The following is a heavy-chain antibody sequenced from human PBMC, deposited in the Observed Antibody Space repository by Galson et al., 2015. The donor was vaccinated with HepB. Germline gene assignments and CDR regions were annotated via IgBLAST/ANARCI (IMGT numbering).Heavy chain of an antibody. V-gene: IGHV1-2*02. CDR1: GYIFTDYF. D-gene: IGHD3-16*01. Sequence: SVKVSCKASGYIFTDYFIHWVRQAPGQGPEWMGWINPNSGGTDYAQRFQGRVTMTRDTSSSTVYMELRRLRADDTAVYYCVKMKGLLFESYSMDVWGKGTTVTVSS. CDR2: INPNSGGT. J-gene: IGHJ6*03. CDR3: VKMKGLLFESYSMDV.